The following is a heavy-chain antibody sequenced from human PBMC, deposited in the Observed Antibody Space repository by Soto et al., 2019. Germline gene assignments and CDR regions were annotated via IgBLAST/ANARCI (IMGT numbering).Heavy chain of an antibody. CDR2: ISSGGTYI. CDR3: TRDQGGSYDSWFDP. V-gene: IGHV3-21*01. J-gene: IGHJ5*02. D-gene: IGHD1-26*01. Sequence: EVQVEESGGGLVQPGGSLRLSCSFTFSMYSMNWVRQAPGKGLEWVASISSGGTYIKYADSVKGRFTISRDNAKNSVSLQMNSLRVDDTAVYFCTRDQGGSYDSWFDPWGQGTLVTVSS. CDR1: FTFSMYS.